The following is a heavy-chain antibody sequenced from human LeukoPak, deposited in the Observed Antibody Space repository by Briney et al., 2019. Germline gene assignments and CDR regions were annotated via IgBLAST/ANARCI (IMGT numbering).Heavy chain of an antibody. Sequence: GGSLRLSCVASGFTFSGSAVHWVRQSSGKGLEWVGHIDKKDNLYATAYAESVKGRFTISRDDSKDTAFPHMDSLKTEDTALYYCTRDRGTYNWFDPWGQGTLVTVSS. V-gene: IGHV3-73*01. J-gene: IGHJ5*02. CDR1: GFTFSGSA. CDR2: IDKKDNLYAT. CDR3: TRDRGTYNWFDP. D-gene: IGHD2-15*01.